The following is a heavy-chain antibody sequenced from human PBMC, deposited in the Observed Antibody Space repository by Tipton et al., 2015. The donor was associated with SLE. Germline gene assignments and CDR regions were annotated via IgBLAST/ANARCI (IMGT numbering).Heavy chain of an antibody. CDR3: ARDPETATSYYFDY. V-gene: IGHV1-8*01. D-gene: IGHD5-24*01. CDR2: MNPNSGNT. Sequence: QSGAEVKKPGASVKVSCKASGYIFSSYDIYWVRQASGQGLEWMGWMNPNSGNTGYAQKFRGRVTMTRDTSTSTIYMELSSLRSEDTAVYYCARDPETATSYYFDYWGQGTLVTVSS. CDR1: GYIFSSYD. J-gene: IGHJ4*02.